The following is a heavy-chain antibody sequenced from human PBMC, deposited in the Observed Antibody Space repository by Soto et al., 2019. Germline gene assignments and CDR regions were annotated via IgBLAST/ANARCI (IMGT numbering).Heavy chain of an antibody. Sequence: SETLSLTCTVSGGSISSGDYYWSWIRQPPGKGLEWIGYIYYSGSTYYNPSLKSRVTILVDRSKNQFSLKLSSVTAADTAVYYCARGEVVALGYWGQGTLLTVSS. V-gene: IGHV4-30-4*01. J-gene: IGHJ4*02. CDR3: ARGEVVALGY. D-gene: IGHD2-15*01. CDR2: IYYSGST. CDR1: GGSISSGDYY.